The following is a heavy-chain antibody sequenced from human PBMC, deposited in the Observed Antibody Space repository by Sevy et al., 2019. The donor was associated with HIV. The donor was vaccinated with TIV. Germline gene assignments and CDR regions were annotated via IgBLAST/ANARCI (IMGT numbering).Heavy chain of an antibody. V-gene: IGHV3-23*01. J-gene: IGHJ4*02. Sequence: GGSLRLSCAASGFTFSIYTMSWVRQAPGKRLEWVSTFCFGGSKIYYADSVKGRFTISRDNSRNTVYLQMNSLRADDTAVYYCAREGCTQPHDYWGQGTLVTVSS. CDR1: GFTFSIYT. CDR2: FCFGGSKI. CDR3: AREGCTQPHDY. D-gene: IGHD2-8*01.